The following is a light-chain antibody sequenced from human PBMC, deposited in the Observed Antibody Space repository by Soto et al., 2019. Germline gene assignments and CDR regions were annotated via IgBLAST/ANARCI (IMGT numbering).Light chain of an antibody. V-gene: IGKV1-9*01. J-gene: IGKJ5*01. CDR2: GAS. CDR3: RQLNTYPIT. Sequence: IQLTQSPSSLSAFVGDRVTITCRASQDISSYLAWYQQKPVKAPKLLIYGASTLEGGVPFRFSGSGSGTDFTLTISSLQPEDFATYYCRQLNTYPITFGQGTRLEIK. CDR1: QDISSY.